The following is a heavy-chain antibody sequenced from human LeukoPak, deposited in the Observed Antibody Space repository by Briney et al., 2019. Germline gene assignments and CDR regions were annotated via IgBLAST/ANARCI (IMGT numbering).Heavy chain of an antibody. CDR2: IYYSGST. D-gene: IGHD6-13*01. CDR3: AGDITPGIAAAGTQVGY. J-gene: IGHJ4*02. CDR1: GGSISSGGYY. V-gene: IGHV4-31*03. Sequence: SETLSLTCTVSGGSISSGGYYWSWIRQHPGKGLEWIGYIYYSGSTYYNPSLKSRVTISVDTSKNQFSLKLSSVTAADTAVYYCAGDITPGIAAAGTQVGYWGQGTLVTVSS.